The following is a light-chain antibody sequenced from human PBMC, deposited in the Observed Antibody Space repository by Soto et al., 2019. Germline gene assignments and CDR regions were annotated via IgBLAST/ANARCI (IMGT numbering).Light chain of an antibody. Sequence: QSALTQPASVSGSPGQSIAISCTGTSGDVGAYDYVSWYQHHPDKALKLMIYEVSNRPSGVSARFSGSKSVYTATLTISGLQAEDEADYYCASHTTSDTRVFGTGTKLTVL. CDR2: EVS. V-gene: IGLV2-14*01. CDR1: SGDVGAYDY. J-gene: IGLJ1*01. CDR3: ASHTTSDTRV.